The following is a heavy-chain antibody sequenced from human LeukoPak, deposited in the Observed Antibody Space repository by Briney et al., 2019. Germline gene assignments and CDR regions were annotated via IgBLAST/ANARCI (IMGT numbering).Heavy chain of an antibody. CDR2: NYYSGST. Sequence: SETLSLTCTVSSRSVTSRNYYWAWIRQPPGKGLEWNGYNYYSGSTDYNPSLKSRVTIAVDTSKNQFSLKLTSVTAADTAVYYCARRSRGIAATSIDYWGQGTLVTVSS. CDR1: SRSVTSRNYY. V-gene: IGHV4-61*01. CDR3: ARRSRGIAATSIDY. D-gene: IGHD6-13*01. J-gene: IGHJ4*02.